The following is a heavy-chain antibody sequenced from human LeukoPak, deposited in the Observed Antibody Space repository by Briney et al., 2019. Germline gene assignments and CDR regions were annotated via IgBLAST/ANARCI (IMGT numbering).Heavy chain of an antibody. CDR1: GFTFSSYA. CDR2: ISGSGGST. J-gene: IGHJ4*02. CDR3: AKDGAYYYDSSGYYYED. V-gene: IGHV3-23*01. D-gene: IGHD3-22*01. Sequence: GGSLRLSCAASGFTFSSYAMSWVRQAPGKGLEWVSAISGSGGSTYYTDSVKGRFTISRDNSKNTLYLQMNSLRAEDTAVYYCAKDGAYYYDSSGYYYEDWGQGTLVTVSS.